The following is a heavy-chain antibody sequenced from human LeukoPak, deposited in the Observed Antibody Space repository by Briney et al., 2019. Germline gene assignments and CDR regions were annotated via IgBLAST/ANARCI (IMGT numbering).Heavy chain of an antibody. Sequence: GRSLRLSCAASGFTFNSYSMNWGRQAPGKGLEWVSSISSGSSYIFYADSVKGRFTISRDNAKNSLYLQMNSLRADDTAVYYCARQVGVDDAFDIWGQGTMVTISS. CDR3: ARQVGVDDAFDI. V-gene: IGHV3-21*01. CDR1: GFTFNSYS. D-gene: IGHD1-26*01. J-gene: IGHJ3*02. CDR2: ISSGSSYI.